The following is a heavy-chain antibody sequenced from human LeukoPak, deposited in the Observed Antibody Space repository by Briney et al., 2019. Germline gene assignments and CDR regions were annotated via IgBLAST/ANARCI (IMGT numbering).Heavy chain of an antibody. CDR3: ARDSRSYERSGYYHFDF. D-gene: IGHD3-22*01. CDR2: ILYNGSP. CDR1: GASLISYY. V-gene: IGHV4-59*01. J-gene: IGHJ4*02. Sequence: KASETLSLTCTVSGASLISYYWNWIRQPPGKGLEWIGYILYNGSPNYNPSLKSRVTMSQDTSKNQFSLKLTSVTAADTAVYYCARDSRSYERSGYYHFDFWGQGSLVTVSA.